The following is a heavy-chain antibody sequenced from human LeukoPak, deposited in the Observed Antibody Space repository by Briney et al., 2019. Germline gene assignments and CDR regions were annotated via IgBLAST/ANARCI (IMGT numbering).Heavy chain of an antibody. J-gene: IGHJ3*02. D-gene: IGHD2-2*01. CDR2: IWYDGSNK. CDR3: AKYGAGGYCSSTSCSDAFDI. V-gene: IGHV3-33*06. Sequence: GRSLRLSCAASGFTFSNYGMHWVRQAPGKGLEWVAVIWYDGSNKYYADSVKGRFTISRDNSKNTLYLQINSPRAEDTAVYYCAKYGAGGYCSSTSCSDAFDIWGQGTMVTVSS. CDR1: GFTFSNYG.